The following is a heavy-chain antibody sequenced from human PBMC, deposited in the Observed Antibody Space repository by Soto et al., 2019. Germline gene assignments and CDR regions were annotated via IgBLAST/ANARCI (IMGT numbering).Heavy chain of an antibody. V-gene: IGHV3-23*01. D-gene: IGHD2-2*02. CDR1: GFTFSTYA. Sequence: GGSLRLSCAASGFTFSTYAMSWVRQAPGKGLEWVSAISGSGDSTYYADSVKGRFTISRDNSKNTPYLQMNSLRAEDTAVYYCAKGTVPAAIRRDYFDYWGQGTLVTVSS. CDR3: AKGTVPAAIRRDYFDY. J-gene: IGHJ4*02. CDR2: ISGSGDST.